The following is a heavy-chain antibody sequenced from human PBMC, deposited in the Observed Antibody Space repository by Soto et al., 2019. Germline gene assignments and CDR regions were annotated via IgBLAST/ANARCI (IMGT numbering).Heavy chain of an antibody. CDR2: IILSFGTG. CDR3: ASQARSGWYGGSWFHP. Sequence: QGQLVQSGAEVKKPGSSVKVSCKASVGTFSSYAISWVRLASGQWLEWMGGIILSFGTGNNAQKFQGRIKNTADNSPSKEYMEPSSLHCEDTAVYDCASQARSGWYGGSWFHPWGKGTLVTVSS. CDR1: VGTFSSYA. J-gene: IGHJ5*02. D-gene: IGHD6-19*01. V-gene: IGHV1-69*06.